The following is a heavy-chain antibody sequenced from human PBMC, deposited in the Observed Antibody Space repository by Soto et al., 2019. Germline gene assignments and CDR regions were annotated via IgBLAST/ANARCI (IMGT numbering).Heavy chain of an antibody. D-gene: IGHD6-13*01. J-gene: IGHJ2*01. CDR2: ISAYNGNT. CDR1: GYTFTSYG. Sequence: QVQLVQSGAEVKKPGASVKVSCKASGYTFTSYGISWVRQAPGQGLEWMGWISAYNGNTNYAQKLQGRVTMTTATSTSTAYMELRSLRSDDTAVYYCARDGAAAGKLASWYFDLWGRGTLVTVSS. V-gene: IGHV1-18*01. CDR3: ARDGAAAGKLASWYFDL.